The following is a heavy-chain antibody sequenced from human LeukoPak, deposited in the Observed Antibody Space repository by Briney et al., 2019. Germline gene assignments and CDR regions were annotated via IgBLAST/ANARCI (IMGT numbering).Heavy chain of an antibody. CDR2: IYYSGST. J-gene: IGHJ4*02. Sequence: SETLSLTCTVSGGSISSSSYYWGWIRQPPGKGLEWIGSIYYSGSTYYNPSLKSLATISVDTSKNQFSLKLSSVSAADTAVYYCARQGDFWSGYAPSFDYWGQGTLVTVSS. CDR3: ARQGDFWSGYAPSFDY. V-gene: IGHV4-39*01. CDR1: GGSISSSSYY. D-gene: IGHD3-3*01.